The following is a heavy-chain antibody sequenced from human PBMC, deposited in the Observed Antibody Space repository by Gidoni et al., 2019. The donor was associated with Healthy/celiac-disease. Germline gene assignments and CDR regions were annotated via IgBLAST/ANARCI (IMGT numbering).Heavy chain of an antibody. D-gene: IGHD2-15*01. CDR1: GCTVSSNY. J-gene: IGHJ4*02. CDR2: IYSGGST. Sequence: EVQLVESGGGWIQPGGSLRLSGAASGCTVSSNYMSWVRQAPGKGLEWVSVIYSGGSTYYADSVKGRFTISRDNSKTTLYLQMNSLRAEDTAVYYCARDSGGSLRYFDYWGQGTLVTVSS. CDR3: ARDSGGSLRYFDY. V-gene: IGHV3-53*01.